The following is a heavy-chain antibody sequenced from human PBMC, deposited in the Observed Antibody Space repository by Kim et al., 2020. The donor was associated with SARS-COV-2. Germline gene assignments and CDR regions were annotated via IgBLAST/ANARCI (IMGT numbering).Heavy chain of an antibody. V-gene: IGHV4-59*01. J-gene: IGHJ6*02. CDR3: ASRYYYDSSGYYHDPYGMDV. Sequence: SETLSLTCTVSGGSISSYYWSWIRQPPGKGLEWIGYIYYSGSTNYNPSLKSRVTISVDTSKNQFSLKLSSVTAADTAVYYCASRYYYDSSGYYHDPYGMDVWGQGTTVTVSS. D-gene: IGHD3-22*01. CDR1: GGSISSYY. CDR2: IYYSGST.